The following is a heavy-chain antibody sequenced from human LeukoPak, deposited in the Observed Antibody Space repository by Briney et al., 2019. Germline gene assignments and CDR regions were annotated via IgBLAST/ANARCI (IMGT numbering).Heavy chain of an antibody. CDR1: GGSISSYY. J-gene: IGHJ4*02. CDR3: ARGGYSYGYGY. D-gene: IGHD5-18*01. V-gene: IGHV4-59*01. CDR2: IYYSRST. Sequence: SETLSLTCTVSGGSISSYYWSWIRQPPGKGLEWIGYIYYSRSTNYNPSLKSRVTISVDTSKNQFSLKLSSVTAADTAVYYCARGGYSYGYGYWGQGTLVTVSS.